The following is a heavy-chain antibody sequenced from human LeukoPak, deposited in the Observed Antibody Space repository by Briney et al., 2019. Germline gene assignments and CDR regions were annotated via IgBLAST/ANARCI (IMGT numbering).Heavy chain of an antibody. CDR1: VYTFTSYY. CDR3: ARDRISVADPPNWFDP. J-gene: IGHJ5*02. V-gene: IGHV1-46*01. CDR2: INPSCGST. D-gene: IGHD6-19*01. Sequence: ASVKVSCKSSVYTFTSYYMHWVRQAPEQPLEWMGIINPSCGSTSYAQKFQGRVTITMDMYTSTVYMELSSLRSEDTAVYYCARDRISVADPPNWFDPWGQGTLVTVSS.